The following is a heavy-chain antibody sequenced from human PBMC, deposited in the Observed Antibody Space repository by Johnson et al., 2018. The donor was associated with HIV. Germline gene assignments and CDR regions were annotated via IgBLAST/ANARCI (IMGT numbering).Heavy chain of an antibody. CDR1: GFTFSSYG. Sequence: QVQLVESGGGVVQPGGSLRLSCAASGFTFSSYGLHWVRQAPGKGLQWVAFIRNDGSNEYYADSVKGRFTISRDNSKNTLYLQMNSLRAEDAAVYYCARDSGQQLADAFDIWGQGTMVTVSS. D-gene: IGHD6-6*01. V-gene: IGHV3-30*02. CDR2: IRNDGSNE. CDR3: ARDSGQQLADAFDI. J-gene: IGHJ3*02.